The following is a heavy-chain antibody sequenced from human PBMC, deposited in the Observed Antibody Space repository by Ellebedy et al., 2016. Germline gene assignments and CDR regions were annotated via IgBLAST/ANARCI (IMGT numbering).Heavy chain of an antibody. CDR3: ARDRSPAAGISYYYYYYMDV. CDR1: GGSFSGYY. J-gene: IGHJ6*03. V-gene: IGHV4-59*12. CDR2: IYYSGST. Sequence: SETLSLTCAVYGGSFSGYYWSWIRQPPGKGLEWIGYIYYSGSTNYNPSLKSRVTISVDTSKNQFSLKLSSVTAAETAVYYCARDRSPAAGISYYYYYYMDVWGKGTTVTVSS. D-gene: IGHD6-13*01.